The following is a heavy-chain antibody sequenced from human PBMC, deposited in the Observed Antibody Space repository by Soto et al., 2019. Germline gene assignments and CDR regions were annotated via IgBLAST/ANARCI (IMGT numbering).Heavy chain of an antibody. D-gene: IGHD3-22*01. V-gene: IGHV4-59*01. CDR1: GGSISSYY. Sequence: SETLSLTCTVSGGSISSYYWSWIRQPPGKGLEWIGYIYYSGSTNYNPSLKSRVTISVDTSKNQFSLKLSSVTAADTAVYYCARVKRDYYDSREFDYWGQGTLVTVS. J-gene: IGHJ4*02. CDR2: IYYSGST. CDR3: ARVKRDYYDSREFDY.